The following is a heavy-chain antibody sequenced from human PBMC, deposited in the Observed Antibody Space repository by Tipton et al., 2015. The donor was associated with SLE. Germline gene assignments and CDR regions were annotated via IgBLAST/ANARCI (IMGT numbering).Heavy chain of an antibody. V-gene: IGHV4-31*02. CDR3: ARFEEAMPGVYFDY. J-gene: IGHJ4*02. D-gene: IGHD2-2*01. CDR2: IYYSGST. CDR1: GGSISSGGYY. Sequence: LRLSCTVSGGSISSGGYYWSWIRQHPGKGLEWIGYIYYSGSTYYNPSLKSRVTISVDTSKNQFSLKLSSVTAADTAVYYCARFEEAMPGVYFDYWGQGTLVTVSS.